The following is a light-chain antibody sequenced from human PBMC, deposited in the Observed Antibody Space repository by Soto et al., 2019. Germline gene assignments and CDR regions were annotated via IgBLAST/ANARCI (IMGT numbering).Light chain of an antibody. CDR1: SSDVGGYDY. CDR2: EVT. CDR3: SSRTSGSPRV. Sequence: QSVLTQPASVSGSPGQSIAISCTGTSSDVGGYDYVSWYQQHPDKAPKLMIYEVTKRPSGVSNRFSGSKSGNTASLTISGLQPEDEADYSCSSRTSGSPRVFGSGTKVTVL. J-gene: IGLJ1*01. V-gene: IGLV2-14*01.